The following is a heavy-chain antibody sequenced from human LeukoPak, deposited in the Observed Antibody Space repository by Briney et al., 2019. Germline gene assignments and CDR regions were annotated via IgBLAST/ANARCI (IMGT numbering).Heavy chain of an antibody. V-gene: IGHV4-34*01. Sequence: PSETLSLTCAVYGGSFSGYYWSWIRQPPGKGLEWIGEINHSGSTNYNPSLKSRVTISVDTSKNQFSLKLSSVTAADTAVYYCARDSVKSMIVVGDAFDIWGQGTMVTVSS. CDR3: ARDSVKSMIVVGDAFDI. J-gene: IGHJ3*02. CDR1: GGSFSGYY. CDR2: INHSGST. D-gene: IGHD3-22*01.